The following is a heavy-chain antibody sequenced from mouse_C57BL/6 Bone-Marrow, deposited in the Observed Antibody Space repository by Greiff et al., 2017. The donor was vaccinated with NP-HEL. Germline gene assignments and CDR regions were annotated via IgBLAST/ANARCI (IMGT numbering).Heavy chain of an antibody. CDR1: GYSITSGYY. V-gene: IGHV3-6*01. D-gene: IGHD4-1*02. CDR3: ARAVQLRYYFDY. Sequence: EVQRVESGPGLVKPSQSLSLTCSVTGYSITSGYYWNWIRQFPGNKLEWMGYISYDGSNNYNPSLKNRISITRDTSKNQFFLKLNSVTTEDTATYYCARAVQLRYYFDYWGQGTTLTVSS. J-gene: IGHJ2*01. CDR2: ISYDGSN.